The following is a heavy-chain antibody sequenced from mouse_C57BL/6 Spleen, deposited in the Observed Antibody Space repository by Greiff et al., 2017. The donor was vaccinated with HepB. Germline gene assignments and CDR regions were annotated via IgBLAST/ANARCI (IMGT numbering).Heavy chain of an antibody. D-gene: IGHD2-5*01. Sequence: EVQLVESGGGLVKPGGSLKLSCAASGFTFSSYAMSWVRQTPEKRLEWVATISDGGSYTYYPDNVKGRFTISRDNAKNNLYLQMSHLKSEDTAIYYCARENSNLSWFAYWGQGTLVTVSA. J-gene: IGHJ3*01. V-gene: IGHV5-4*01. CDR3: ARENSNLSWFAY. CDR2: ISDGGSYT. CDR1: GFTFSSYA.